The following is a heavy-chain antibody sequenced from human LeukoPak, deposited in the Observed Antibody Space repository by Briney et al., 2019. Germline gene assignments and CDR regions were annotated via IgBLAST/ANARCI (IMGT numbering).Heavy chain of an antibody. CDR1: GYTFTVYY. V-gene: IGHV1-2*02. CDR3: ARNFDMKGFDP. D-gene: IGHD3-9*01. J-gene: IGHJ5*02. Sequence: GASVKVSFTASGYTFTVYYMNWVRQAPGQGLEWMGWINSDSGFTKYAQKFQGRVTMTRDTSITTVYMDLTRLTSDDTAVYYCARNFDMKGFDPWGQGTLVTVSS. CDR2: INSDSGFT.